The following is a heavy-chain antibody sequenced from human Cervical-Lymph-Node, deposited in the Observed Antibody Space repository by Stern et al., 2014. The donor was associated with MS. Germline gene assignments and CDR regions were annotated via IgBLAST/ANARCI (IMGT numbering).Heavy chain of an antibody. CDR2: ISYDGNHK. CDR3: ARDYEDTSMLFDH. V-gene: IGHV3-30*03. Sequence: VQLEESGGAVVQPGGSLRLSCAASGFTFSSYCMHWVRQAPGKGLEWVAVISYDGNHKYYAASVKGRFTITRDNTKNTLHLQMNSMTPDDTAIYYCARDYEDTSMLFDHWGQGTMVTFSS. J-gene: IGHJ4*02. CDR1: GFTFSSYC. D-gene: IGHD2-8*01.